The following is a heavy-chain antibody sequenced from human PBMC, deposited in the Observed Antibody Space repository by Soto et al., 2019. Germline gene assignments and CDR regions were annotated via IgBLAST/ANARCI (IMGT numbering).Heavy chain of an antibody. J-gene: IGHJ6*02. CDR3: ARFGRDGYSYYYYGMDV. D-gene: IGHD5-12*01. Sequence: PGESLKISCKGSGYSFTSYWTGWVRQMPGKGLEWMGIIYPGDSDTRYSPSFQGQVTISADKSISTAYLQWSSLKASDTAMYYCARFGRDGYSYYYYGMDVWGQGTTVTVSS. CDR2: IYPGDSDT. CDR1: GYSFTSYW. V-gene: IGHV5-51*01.